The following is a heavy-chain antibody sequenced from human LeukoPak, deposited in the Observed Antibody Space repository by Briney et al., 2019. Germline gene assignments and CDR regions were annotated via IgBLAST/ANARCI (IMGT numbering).Heavy chain of an antibody. CDR2: ITSGGST. CDR3: AKMKGHPLPKYYMDV. Sequence: GGSLRLSCAASGFTFSSYAFSWVRQAPGKGLEWVSGITSGGSTYYADSVKGRFTISRDNSKNTLFLQMNSLRAEDTAIYYCAKMKGHPLPKYYMDVWGQGTTVTVSS. CDR1: GFTFSSYA. D-gene: IGHD1-26*01. V-gene: IGHV3-23*01. J-gene: IGHJ6*01.